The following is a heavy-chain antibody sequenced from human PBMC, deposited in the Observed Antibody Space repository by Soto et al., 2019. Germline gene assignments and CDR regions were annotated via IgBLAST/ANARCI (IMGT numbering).Heavy chain of an antibody. V-gene: IGHV3-15*01. CDR2: IKSKTDGGTT. D-gene: IGHD3-3*01. Sequence: GGSLRLSCAASGFTFSNAWMSWVRQAPGKGLEWVGRIKSKTDGGTTDYDAPVKGRFTISRDDSKNTLYLQMNSLKTEDTAVYYCTTVPRITIFGVVTTNMDVWGKGTTVTVSS. CDR1: GFTFSNAW. CDR3: TTVPRITIFGVVTTNMDV. J-gene: IGHJ6*03.